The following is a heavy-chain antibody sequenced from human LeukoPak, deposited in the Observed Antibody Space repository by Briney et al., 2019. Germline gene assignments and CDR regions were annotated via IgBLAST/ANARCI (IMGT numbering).Heavy chain of an antibody. CDR1: GFSFSDYS. J-gene: IGHJ4*02. CDR3: ARDSFAGYDSSGYSSYDY. V-gene: IGHV3-21*01. D-gene: IGHD3-22*01. CDR2: ISSYSTYI. Sequence: GGSLRLSCAASGFSFSDYSMNWVRQAPGKGLEWVSFISSYSTYIYYADSLKGRFTISRDNAKNSLYLQMNSLRAEDTAVYYCARDSFAGYDSSGYSSYDYWGQETLVTVSS.